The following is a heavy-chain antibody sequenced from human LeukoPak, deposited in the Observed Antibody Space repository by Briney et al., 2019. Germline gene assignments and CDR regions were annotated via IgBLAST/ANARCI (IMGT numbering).Heavy chain of an antibody. V-gene: IGHV5-51*01. CDR3: ARHSASSSWYVYFDY. D-gene: IGHD6-13*01. CDR2: IYPGDSDT. J-gene: IGHJ4*02. CDR1: GYSFTSYW. Sequence: GESLKISCKGSGYSFTSYWIGWVRQIPGKGLEWMGIIYPGDSDTRYSPSFQGQVAIPADKSISTAYLQWSSLKASDTAMYYCARHSASSSWYVYFDYWGQGTLVTVSS.